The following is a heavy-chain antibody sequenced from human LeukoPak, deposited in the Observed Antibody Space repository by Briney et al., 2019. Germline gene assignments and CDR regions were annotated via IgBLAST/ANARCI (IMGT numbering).Heavy chain of an antibody. D-gene: IGHD3-3*01. Sequence: LWASVKVSCKASGGTFSSYAISWVRQAPGQGLEWMGGIIPIFGTANYAQTFQGRVTITADESTSTAYMELSSLRSEDTAVYYCARGPLPYDFWSVRWDYYYMDVWGKGTTVTVSS. CDR3: ARGPLPYDFWSVRWDYYYMDV. J-gene: IGHJ6*03. CDR2: IIPIFGTA. CDR1: GGTFSSYA. V-gene: IGHV1-69*13.